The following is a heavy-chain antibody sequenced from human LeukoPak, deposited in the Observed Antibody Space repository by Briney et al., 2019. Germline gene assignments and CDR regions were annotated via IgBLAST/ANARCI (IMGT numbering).Heavy chain of an antibody. J-gene: IGHJ4*02. CDR3: AKDRSSSWCIDY. V-gene: IGHV3-30*18. CDR1: GFTFSSNG. Sequence: GGSLGLSCAASGFTFSSNGMHWFRRAPGRGLEWVAVISYDGSDIHYAGSVKGRFTISRDNSKNTLFLQMNSLRAEDTAVYYCAKDRSSSWCIDYWGQGTLVTVSS. D-gene: IGHD6-13*01. CDR2: ISYDGSDI.